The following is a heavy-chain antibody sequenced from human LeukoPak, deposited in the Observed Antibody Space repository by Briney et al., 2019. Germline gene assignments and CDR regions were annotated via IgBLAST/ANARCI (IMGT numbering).Heavy chain of an antibody. CDR3: ARERMRITMVRGAFDI. J-gene: IGHJ3*02. Sequence: GGSLRLSCAASGFTFSSYSMNWVRQAPGKGLEWVSSISSSSSYIYYADSVKGRFTISRDNAKNSLYLQMNSLRAEDTAVYYCARERMRITMVRGAFDIWGQGTMVTVSS. CDR1: GFTFSSYS. CDR2: ISSSSSYI. D-gene: IGHD3-10*01. V-gene: IGHV3-21*01.